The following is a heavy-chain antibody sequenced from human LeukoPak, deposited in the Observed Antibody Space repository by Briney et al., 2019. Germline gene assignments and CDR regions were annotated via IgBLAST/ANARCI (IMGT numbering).Heavy chain of an antibody. CDR2: ISGSGGST. CDR1: GFTFSSYA. D-gene: IGHD2-21*02. J-gene: IGHJ4*02. CDR3: AKSSAVVVTASYFDY. Sequence: PGGSLRLSCAASGFTFSSYAMSWVRQAPGKGLEWVSAISGSGGSTYYADSVKGRFTISRDNSKNTLYLQMNSLRAEDTAVYYCAKSSAVVVTASYFDYWGQGTLVTVSS. V-gene: IGHV3-23*01.